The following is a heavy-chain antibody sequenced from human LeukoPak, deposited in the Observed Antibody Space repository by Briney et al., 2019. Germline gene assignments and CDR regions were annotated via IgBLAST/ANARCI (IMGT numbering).Heavy chain of an antibody. CDR3: ARVPQYYYDSSGTWYYFDY. J-gene: IGHJ4*02. CDR2: IKQDGSEK. V-gene: IGHV3-7*01. Sequence: GGSLRLSCAASGFTFSSYWMSWVRQAPGKGLEWGANIKQDGSEKYYVDSVKGRFTISRDNAKNSLYLQMNSLRAEDTAVYYCARVPQYYYDSSGTWYYFDYWGQGTLVTVSS. D-gene: IGHD3-22*01. CDR1: GFTFSSYW.